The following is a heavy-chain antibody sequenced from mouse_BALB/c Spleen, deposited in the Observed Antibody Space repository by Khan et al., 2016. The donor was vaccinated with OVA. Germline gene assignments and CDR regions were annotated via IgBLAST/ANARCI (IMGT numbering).Heavy chain of an antibody. CDR3: AKEGAYYRSDGWFAY. D-gene: IGHD2-14*01. CDR2: INPVSDYT. V-gene: IGHV1-4*01. CDR1: GYTFTSYT. J-gene: IGHJ3*01. Sequence: VQLQQSGAELTRPGASVKMSCKASGYTFTSYTMHWVKQRPGQGLEWIGYINPVSDYTNYNQNFKDKATLTAAKSSSTAYMQLRSLTSADSAVYYCAKEGAYYRSDGWFAYWGQGTLVTVST.